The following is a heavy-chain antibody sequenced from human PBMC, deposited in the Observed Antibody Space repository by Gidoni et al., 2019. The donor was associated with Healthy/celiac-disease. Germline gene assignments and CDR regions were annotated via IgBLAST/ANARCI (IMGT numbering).Heavy chain of an antibody. CDR3: ASPARGSSWYNANDY. Sequence: PLKGLEWIGEINHSGSTNYNPSLKSRVTISVDTSKNQFSLKLSSVTAADTAVYYCASPARGSSWYNANDYWGQGTLVTVSS. CDR2: INHSGST. D-gene: IGHD6-13*01. V-gene: IGHV4-34*01. J-gene: IGHJ4*02.